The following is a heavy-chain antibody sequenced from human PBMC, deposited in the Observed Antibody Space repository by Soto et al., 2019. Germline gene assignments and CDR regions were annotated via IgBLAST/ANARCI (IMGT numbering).Heavy chain of an antibody. CDR1: GGSISSYY. CDR2: IYYSGST. V-gene: IGHV4-59*01. D-gene: IGHD2-2*02. J-gene: IGHJ6*02. Sequence: SETLSLTCTVSGGSISSYYWSWIRQPPGKGLEWIGYIYYSGSTNYNPSLKSRVTISVDTSKNQFSLKLSSVTAADTAVYYCARDDIVVVPAAIRGGDYNWNYYYYYGMDVWGQGTTVTVSS. CDR3: ARDDIVVVPAAIRGGDYNWNYYYYYGMDV.